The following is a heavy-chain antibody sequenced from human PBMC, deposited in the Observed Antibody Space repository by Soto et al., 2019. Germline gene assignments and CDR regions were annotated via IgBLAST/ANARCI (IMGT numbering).Heavy chain of an antibody. V-gene: IGHV3-30*18. Sequence: GGSLRLSCAASGFTFSSYGMHWVRQAPGKGLEWVAVISYDGSNKYYADSVKGRFTISRDNSKNTLYLQMNSLRAEDTAVYYCAKDLRTGVGLVPAAMGWFDPWGQGTLVTVSS. J-gene: IGHJ5*02. CDR1: GFTFSSYG. CDR3: AKDLRTGVGLVPAAMGWFDP. CDR2: ISYDGSNK. D-gene: IGHD2-2*01.